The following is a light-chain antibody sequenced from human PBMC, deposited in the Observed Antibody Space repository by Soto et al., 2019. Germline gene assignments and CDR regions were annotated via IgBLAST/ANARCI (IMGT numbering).Light chain of an antibody. CDR2: GTS. J-gene: IGKJ5*01. V-gene: IGKV3-20*01. CDR3: QQYDSSPPIT. Sequence: EIVLTQSPATLSLSPGERSTLSCRASQPISTNLAWYQQKPGQAPRLLIFGTSSRATGIPDRFSGSGSGTDSTLTISRLEPEDFAVYYCQQYDSSPPITFGQGTRLEIK. CDR1: QPISTN.